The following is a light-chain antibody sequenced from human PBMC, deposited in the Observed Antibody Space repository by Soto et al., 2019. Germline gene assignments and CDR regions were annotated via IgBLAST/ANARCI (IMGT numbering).Light chain of an antibody. CDR1: QSISSY. CDR2: AAS. V-gene: IGKV1-39*01. J-gene: IGKJ4*01. Sequence: DIQMTQSPSSLSASVGDRVTITCRASQSISSYLNWYQQKPGKAPKLLIYAASSLQSGVPSRFSGSGSGTDFTLTISSLLPEDFATFYCQQGYSTPPTFGGGTKV. CDR3: QQGYSTPPT.